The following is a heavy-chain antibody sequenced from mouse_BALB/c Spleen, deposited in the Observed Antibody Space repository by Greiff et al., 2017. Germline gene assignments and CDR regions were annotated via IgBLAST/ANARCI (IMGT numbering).Heavy chain of an antibody. Sequence: QVQLQQPGAELVKPGASVKLSCKASGYTFTSYWMHWVKQRPGQGLEWIGEINPSNGRTNYNEKFKSKATLTVDKSSSTAYMQLSSPTSEDSAVYYCARRGEVRRDWYFDVWGAGTTVTVSS. CDR2: INPSNGRT. CDR3: ARRGEVRRDWYFDV. V-gene: IGHV1S81*02. J-gene: IGHJ1*01. D-gene: IGHD2-14*01. CDR1: GYTFTSYW.